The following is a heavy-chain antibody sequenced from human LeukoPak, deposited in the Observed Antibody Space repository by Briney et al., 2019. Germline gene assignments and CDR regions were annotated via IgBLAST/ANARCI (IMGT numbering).Heavy chain of an antibody. CDR3: ARGPKKTYYYGSGSYYFAFDP. D-gene: IGHD3-10*01. Sequence: SETLSLTCTVSGGSISSSSYYWGWIRQPPGKGLEWIGSIYYSGSTYYNPSLKSRVTISVDTSKNQFSLKLSSVTAADTAVYYCARGPKKTYYYGSGSYYFAFDPWGQGTLVTVSS. V-gene: IGHV4-39*07. CDR2: IYYSGST. J-gene: IGHJ5*02. CDR1: GGSISSSSYY.